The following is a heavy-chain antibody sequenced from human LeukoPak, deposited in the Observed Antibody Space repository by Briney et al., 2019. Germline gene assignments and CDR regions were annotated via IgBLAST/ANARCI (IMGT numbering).Heavy chain of an antibody. CDR3: SSPYNAIETLGAVY. J-gene: IGHJ4*02. V-gene: IGHV3-30*03. D-gene: IGHD2-8*01. Sequence: PGRSLRLSCAVYGFTLSNYGMHWVRQAPGKGLEWVAVISYDGSNVIYADSVKGRFTISRDISKNTLSLQMNSLRAEDTAVYYCSSPYNAIETLGAVYWGQGTLVTVSS. CDR2: ISYDGSNV. CDR1: GFTLSNYG.